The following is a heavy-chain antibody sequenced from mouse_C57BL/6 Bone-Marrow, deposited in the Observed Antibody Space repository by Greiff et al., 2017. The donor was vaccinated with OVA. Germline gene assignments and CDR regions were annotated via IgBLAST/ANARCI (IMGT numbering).Heavy chain of an antibody. CDR3: TGGIYYDYDGFAY. CDR2: IRLKSDNYAT. J-gene: IGHJ3*01. D-gene: IGHD2-4*01. Sequence: EVKLMESGGGLVQPGGSLKLSCVASGFTFSNYWMNWVRQSPEKGLEWVAQIRLKSDNYATHYAESVKGRFNISRDDSKSSVYLQMNNLRAEDTGIYYCTGGIYYDYDGFAYWGQGTLVTVSA. V-gene: IGHV6-3*01. CDR1: GFTFSNYW.